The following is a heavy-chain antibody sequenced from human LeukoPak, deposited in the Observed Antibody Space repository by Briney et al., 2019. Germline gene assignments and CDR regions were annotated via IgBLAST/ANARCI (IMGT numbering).Heavy chain of an antibody. CDR3: ARSDTAMVHFDY. CDR1: GYTFTSYG. CDR2: INPNSGGT. Sequence: ASVKVSCKASGYTFTSYGISWVRQAPGQGLEWMGWINPNSGGTNYAQKFQGRVTMTRDTSISTAYMELSRLRSDDTAVYYCARSDTAMVHFDYWGQGTLVTVSS. V-gene: IGHV1-2*02. J-gene: IGHJ4*02. D-gene: IGHD5-18*01.